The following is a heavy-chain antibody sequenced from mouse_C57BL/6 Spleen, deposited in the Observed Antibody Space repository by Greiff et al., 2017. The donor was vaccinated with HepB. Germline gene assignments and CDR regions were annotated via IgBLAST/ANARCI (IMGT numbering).Heavy chain of an antibody. CDR3: ARRRYDVSAMDY. CDR1: GYTFTSYW. Sequence: QVQLQQPGAELVMPGASVKLSCKASGYTFTSYWMHWVKQRPGQGLEWIGEIDPSDSYTNYNQKFKGKSTLTVDKSSSTAYMQLSSLTSEDSAVYYCARRRYDVSAMDYWGQGTSVTVSS. J-gene: IGHJ4*01. V-gene: IGHV1-69*01. CDR2: IDPSDSYT. D-gene: IGHD2-12*01.